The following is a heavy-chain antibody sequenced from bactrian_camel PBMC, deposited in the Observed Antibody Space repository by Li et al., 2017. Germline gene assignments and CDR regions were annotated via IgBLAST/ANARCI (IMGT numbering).Heavy chain of an antibody. J-gene: IGHJ4*01. D-gene: IGHD4*01. Sequence: HVQLVESGGGSVQTGGSLRLSCESSPAMFSLRCMGWFRQAADKEREGVAVFYSTTGSTVYADSVKGRFTISLDKGKITASLQMNNLKPEDTAMYYCAATATDRFACRTRYVTMFPDRGQGTQVTVS. CDR3: AATATDRFACRTRYVTMFPD. CDR2: FYSTTGST. V-gene: IGHV3S53*01. CDR1: PAMFSLRC.